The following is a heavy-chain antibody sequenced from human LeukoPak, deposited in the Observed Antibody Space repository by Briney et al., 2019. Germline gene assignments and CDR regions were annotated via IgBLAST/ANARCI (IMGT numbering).Heavy chain of an antibody. CDR3: ATIGYWYYYFDY. V-gene: IGHV1-24*01. CDR1: GYTLTELS. D-gene: IGHD2-2*03. J-gene: IGHJ4*02. CDR2: FDPEDGET. Sequence: ASVKVSCKVSGYTLTELSMHWVRQAPGKGLEWMGGFDPEDGETIYAQKFQGRVTMTEDTSTDTAYMELSSLRSEDKAVYYCATIGYWYYYFDYWGQGTLVTVSS.